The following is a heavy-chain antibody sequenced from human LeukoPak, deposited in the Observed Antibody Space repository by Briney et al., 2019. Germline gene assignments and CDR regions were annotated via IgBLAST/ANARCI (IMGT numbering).Heavy chain of an antibody. Sequence: PGGSLRLSCAASGFTVSSNYMSWVRQAPGKGLEWVSVIYSGGSTYYADSVKGRFTISRDNSKNTLYLQMNSLRAEDTAVYYCARDMRNYYDTGMDVSGQGTTVTVSS. J-gene: IGHJ6*02. CDR3: ARDMRNYYDTGMDV. CDR1: GFTVSSNY. V-gene: IGHV3-53*01. CDR2: IYSGGST. D-gene: IGHD3-16*01.